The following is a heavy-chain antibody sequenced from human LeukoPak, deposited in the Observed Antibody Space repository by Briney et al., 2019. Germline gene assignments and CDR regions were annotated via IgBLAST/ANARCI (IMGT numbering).Heavy chain of an antibody. V-gene: IGHV4-38-2*02. J-gene: IGHJ4*02. CDR2: IYHTGTT. CDR1: GYSIISDYY. CDR3: ARARRDGYNNRYFDY. D-gene: IGHD5-24*01. Sequence: PSETLSLTCTVSGYSIISDYYWGWTRQPPGKELEWIGSIYHTGTTYYNPSLRSRVTILVDTSKNQFSLKLSSVTAADTAVYYCARARRDGYNNRYFDYWGQGTLVTVSS.